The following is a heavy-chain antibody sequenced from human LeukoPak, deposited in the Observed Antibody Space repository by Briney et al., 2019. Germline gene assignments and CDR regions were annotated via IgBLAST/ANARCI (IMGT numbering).Heavy chain of an antibody. J-gene: IGHJ4*02. D-gene: IGHD5-24*01. CDR3: ARVGGWLQLKRWGFDY. CDR1: GGSLRSYY. Sequence: SETLSLTCAVYGGSLRSYYWSWIRQSPGEGLEWIGEVSHSGTTTYNPSLKGRVIISMDTSKRQFSLKVTSVTAADTAIYYCARVGGWLQLKRWGFDYGGQGTPVTVSS. V-gene: IGHV4-34*01. CDR2: VSHSGTT.